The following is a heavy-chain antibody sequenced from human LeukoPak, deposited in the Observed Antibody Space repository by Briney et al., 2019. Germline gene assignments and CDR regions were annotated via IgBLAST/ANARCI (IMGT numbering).Heavy chain of an antibody. J-gene: IGHJ4*02. CDR1: GFTFSSYS. Sequence: GGSLRLSCAASGFTFSSYSMNWVRQAPGKGLEWVSSISSSSSYIYYADSVKGRFTISRDNAKNSLYLQKNSLRAEDTAVYYCARADLIVGASFDYWGQGTLVTVSS. CDR2: ISSSSSYI. D-gene: IGHD1-26*01. V-gene: IGHV3-21*01. CDR3: ARADLIVGASFDY.